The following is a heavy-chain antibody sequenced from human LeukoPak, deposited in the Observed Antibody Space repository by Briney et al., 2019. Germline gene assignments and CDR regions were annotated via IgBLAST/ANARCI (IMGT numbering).Heavy chain of an antibody. Sequence: SVNVSCKASGFTFTSSAVQWVRQARGQRLEWIGWIVVGSGNTNYAQKFQERVTITRDMSTSTAYMELSSLRSEDTAVYYCAADFSAGSSGYFRYYYGMDVWGQGTTVTVSS. CDR3: AADFSAGSSGYFRYYYGMDV. CDR2: IVVGSGNT. CDR1: GFTFTSSA. D-gene: IGHD3-22*01. V-gene: IGHV1-58*01. J-gene: IGHJ6*02.